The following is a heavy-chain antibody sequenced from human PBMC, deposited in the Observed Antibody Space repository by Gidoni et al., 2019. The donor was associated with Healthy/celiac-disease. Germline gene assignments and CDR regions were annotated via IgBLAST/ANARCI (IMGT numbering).Heavy chain of an antibody. D-gene: IGHD2-2*01. J-gene: IGHJ4*02. CDR3: AREYCSSTSCYAWGY. CDR1: GFTFSSYS. CDR2: ISSSSSYI. Sequence: EVQLVESGGGLVKPGGSLRLSCAASGFTFSSYSMNWVRQAPGTGLEGVVSISSSSSYIYYADSVKGRFTISRDNAKNSLYLQMNSLRAEDTAVYYCAREYCSSTSCYAWGYWGQGTLVTVSS. V-gene: IGHV3-21*01.